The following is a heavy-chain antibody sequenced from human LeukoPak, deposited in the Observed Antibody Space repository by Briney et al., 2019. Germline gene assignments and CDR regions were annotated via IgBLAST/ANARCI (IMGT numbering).Heavy chain of an antibody. Sequence: GGSLRLSCAASGFTFSSYWMHWVRQAPGKGLVWVSRINSDGSSTSYADSVKGRFTISRDNAKNTLYLQMNGLRAEDTAVYYCASGVAGTGGDYWGQGTLVTVSS. J-gene: IGHJ4*02. CDR3: ASGVAGTGGDY. CDR2: INSDGSST. CDR1: GFTFSSYW. V-gene: IGHV3-74*01. D-gene: IGHD6-19*01.